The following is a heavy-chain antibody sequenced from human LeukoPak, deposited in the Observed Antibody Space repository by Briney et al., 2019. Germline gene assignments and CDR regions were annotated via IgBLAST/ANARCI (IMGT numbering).Heavy chain of an antibody. D-gene: IGHD4-23*01. CDR2: IYGDGSFT. V-gene: IGHV3-74*01. CDR3: ARRGDGGRSFDY. Sequence: GGSLRLSCAASGFTFSNFWMHWVRHAPGKGLVWVALIYGDGSFTRYADSVKGRFTISRDNAKNTVYLQMNSLRAEDTAVYYCARRGDGGRSFDYWGQGTLVTVSS. CDR1: GFTFSNFW. J-gene: IGHJ4*02.